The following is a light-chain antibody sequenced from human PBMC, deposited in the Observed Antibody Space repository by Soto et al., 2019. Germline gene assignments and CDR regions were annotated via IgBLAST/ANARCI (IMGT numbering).Light chain of an antibody. CDR1: SNDVGGYNY. CDR2: EVS. CDR3: NSYSRGTTLRV. V-gene: IGLV2-14*01. J-gene: IGLJ1*01. Sequence: QTVVTQPASVSGSPGQSITISCAGTSNDVGGYNYVSWYQQHPGKAPKLLIYEVSHRPSGVSHRFSGSKSGDTASLTIAGLQAEDEADYYCNSYSRGTTLRVFGTGTKVTVL.